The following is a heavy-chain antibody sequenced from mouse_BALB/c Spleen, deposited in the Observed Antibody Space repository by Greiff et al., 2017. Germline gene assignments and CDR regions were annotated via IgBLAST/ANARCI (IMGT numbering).Heavy chain of an antibody. D-gene: IGHD1-1*01. J-gene: IGHJ4*01. CDR1: GYTFSSYW. CDR2: ILPGSGST. Sequence: QVQLQQSGAELMKPGASVKISCKATGYTFSSYWIEWVKQRPGHGLEWIGEILPGSGSTNYNEKFKGKATFTADTSSNTAYMQLSSLTSEDSAVYYCARDYGSSYDAMDYWGQGTSVTVSS. V-gene: IGHV1-9*01. CDR3: ARDYGSSYDAMDY.